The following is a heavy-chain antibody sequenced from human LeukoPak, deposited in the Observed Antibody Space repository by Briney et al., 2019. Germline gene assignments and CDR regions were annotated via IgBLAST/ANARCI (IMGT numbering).Heavy chain of an antibody. CDR1: GLTFSDAW. CDR2: IRNDRIT. CDR3: TWMATIFTDDY. D-gene: IGHD5-12*01. J-gene: IGHJ4*02. V-gene: IGHV3-15*01. Sequence: GGSLRLSCVLSGLTFSDAWMSWVRQAPGKGLEWVGRIRNDRITDYAAPVQGRFSISRDNSKNTFYLQMNSLRTEDTGMYFCTWMATIFTDDYWGQGTLVTVYS.